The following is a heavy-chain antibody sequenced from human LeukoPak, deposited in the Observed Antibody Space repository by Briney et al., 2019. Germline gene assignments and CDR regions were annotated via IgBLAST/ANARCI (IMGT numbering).Heavy chain of an antibody. Sequence: PGGSLRLSCVASGLTFSPYGMSWVRQAPGKGLEWVSGISGSGAGSYYADSVKGRFIISRDNSKSTLYLQVNSLRAEDTAVYYCARASGLGPRGGYDFWSGYYSDYWGQGTLVAVSS. V-gene: IGHV3-23*01. CDR2: ISGSGAGS. J-gene: IGHJ4*02. D-gene: IGHD3/OR15-3a*01. CDR3: ARASGLGPRGGYDFWSGYYSDY. CDR1: GLTFSPYG.